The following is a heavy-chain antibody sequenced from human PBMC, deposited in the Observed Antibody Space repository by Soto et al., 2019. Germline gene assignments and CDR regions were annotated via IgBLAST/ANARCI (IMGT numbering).Heavy chain of an antibody. CDR2: IIPIFGTA. CDR3: AREGASGSHIGY. V-gene: IGHV1-69*01. Sequence: QVQLVQSGAEVKKPGSSVKVSCKASGGTFSSYAISWVQQAPGQGLEWMGGIIPIFGTANYAQKFQGRVTITADESTSTAYMELSSLRSEYTAVYYCAREGASGSHIGYWGQGTLVTVSS. D-gene: IGHD3-22*01. CDR1: GGTFSSYA. J-gene: IGHJ4*02.